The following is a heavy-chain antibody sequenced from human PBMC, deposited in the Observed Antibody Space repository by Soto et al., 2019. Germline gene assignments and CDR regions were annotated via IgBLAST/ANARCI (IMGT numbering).Heavy chain of an antibody. J-gene: IGHJ6*02. CDR1: GGSISSYY. D-gene: IGHD6-13*01. V-gene: IGHV4-59*01. CDR2: FHYSGST. CDR3: ARDGKSSSWYDRYYYGMDV. Sequence: SETLSLTCTVSGGSISSYYWSWIRQPPGKGLKWIGYFHYSGSTNYNPSLKSRVTISVDTSKNQFSLKLSSVTAADTAVYYCARDGKSSSWYDRYYYGMDVWGQGTTVTVSS.